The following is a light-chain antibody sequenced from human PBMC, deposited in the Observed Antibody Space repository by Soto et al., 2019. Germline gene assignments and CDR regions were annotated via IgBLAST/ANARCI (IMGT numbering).Light chain of an antibody. J-gene: IGLJ1*01. CDR2: EVV. CDR3: KSYAGSNTFV. CDR1: KNDIGVYDF. V-gene: IGLV2-8*01. Sequence: QSALTQPPSASGSPGQSVTISCTGTKNDIGVYDFVSWYQHHQGNAPRLIIYEVVQRPSGVPDRFSGSKSGNTASLTVSGLQAADEADYFCKSYAGSNTFVFGSGTKLTVL.